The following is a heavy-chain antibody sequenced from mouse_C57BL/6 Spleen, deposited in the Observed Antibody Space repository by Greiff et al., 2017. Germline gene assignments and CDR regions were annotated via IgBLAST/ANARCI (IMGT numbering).Heavy chain of an antibody. CDR1: GYTFTSYW. Sequence: QVQLQQPGTELVKPGASVKLSCKASGYTFTSYWMHWVKQRPGQGLEWIGKINPSNGGTNYNEKFKIKATLTVDKSSSTAYMRISSLTSEDSAVCACERDPAWFAYWGQGTLVTVSA. J-gene: IGHJ3*01. V-gene: IGHV1-53*01. CDR3: ERDPAWFAY. CDR2: INPSNGGT.